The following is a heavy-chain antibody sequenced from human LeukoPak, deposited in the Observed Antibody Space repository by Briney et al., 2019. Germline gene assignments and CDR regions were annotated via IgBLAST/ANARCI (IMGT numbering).Heavy chain of an antibody. D-gene: IGHD6-13*01. J-gene: IGHJ4*02. CDR1: GFTFSDYY. V-gene: IGHV3-11*01. CDR3: ARVGGSSWYPYYFDY. CDR2: ISSSGSTI. Sequence: PGGSLRLSCAASGFTFSDYYMSWIRQAPGKGLEWVSYISSSGSTIYYADSVKGRFTISRDNAKNSPYLQMNSLRAEDTAVYYCARVGGSSWYPYYFDYWGQGTLVTVPS.